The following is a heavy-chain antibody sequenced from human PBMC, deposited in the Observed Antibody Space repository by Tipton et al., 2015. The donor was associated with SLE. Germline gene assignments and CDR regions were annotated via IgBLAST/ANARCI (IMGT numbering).Heavy chain of an antibody. CDR2: IYHSGNT. V-gene: IGHV4-38-2*01. CDR1: DYSISSGYY. D-gene: IGHD2-2*01. Sequence: TLSLTCAVSDYSISSGYYWGWIRQPPGKGLEWIGSIYHSGNTFYNPSLRGRVTVSVDTSKHQFSLMLSSVTAADTAVYYCARQFSLYSFDYWGQGTLVTVSS. J-gene: IGHJ4*02. CDR3: ARQFSLYSFDY.